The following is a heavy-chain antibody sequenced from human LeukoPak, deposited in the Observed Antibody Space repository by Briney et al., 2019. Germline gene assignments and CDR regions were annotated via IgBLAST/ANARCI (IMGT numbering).Heavy chain of an antibody. J-gene: IGHJ4*02. CDR2: IYYSGST. D-gene: IGHD6-19*01. CDR1: GGSISSYY. V-gene: IGHV4-59*08. CDR3: ARRLSSGLSDY. Sequence: SETLSLTCTVSGGSISSYYWSWIRQPPGKGLEWIGYIYYSGSTNYNPSLKSRVTISVDTSKNRISLKLSSVTAADTAVYYCARRLSSGLSDYWGQGTLVTVSS.